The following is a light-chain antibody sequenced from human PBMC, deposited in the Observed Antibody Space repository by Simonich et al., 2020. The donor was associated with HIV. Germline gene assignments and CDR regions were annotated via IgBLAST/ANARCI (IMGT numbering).Light chain of an antibody. CDR3: QQYYNTPVT. CDR1: QSVLYSSNNKNN. CDR2: WAS. J-gene: IGKJ5*01. V-gene: IGKV4-1*01. Sequence: DIVMTQSPDSLAVSLGERATINCKSSQSVLYSSNNKNNLAWYQQKPGQPPKLLIYWASTRESWVPDRFSASGSGTDFTLTISSLQAEDVAVYYCQQYYNTPVTFGQGTRLEIK.